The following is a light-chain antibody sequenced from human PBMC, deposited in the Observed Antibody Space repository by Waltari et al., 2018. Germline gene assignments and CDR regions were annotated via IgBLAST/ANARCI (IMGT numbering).Light chain of an antibody. CDR3: SSYTRRTTYV. V-gene: IGLV2-14*03. J-gene: IGLJ1*01. Sequence: QSALTQPASVSGSPGQSIPISCTGTSRDLDVYNSLSWYQQHPGKAPKLLIYDVSHRPSGVSNRFSGSKSDNTASLTISGLQAEDEADYYCSSYTRRTTYVFGTGTKVTVL. CDR2: DVS. CDR1: SRDLDVYNS.